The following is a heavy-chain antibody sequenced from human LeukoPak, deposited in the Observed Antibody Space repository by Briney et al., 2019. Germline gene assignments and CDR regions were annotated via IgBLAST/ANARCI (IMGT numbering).Heavy chain of an antibody. D-gene: IGHD2-21*02. CDR1: GFTFSSYA. V-gene: IGHV3-30*04. Sequence: PGGSLRLSCAASGFTFSSYAMHWVRQAPGKGREGVAVISYDGSNKYYADSVKGRFTISRDNSKNTLYLQMNSLRAEDTAVYYCAREARAYCGGDCYSFAYWGQGTLVTVSS. J-gene: IGHJ4*02. CDR2: ISYDGSNK. CDR3: AREARAYCGGDCYSFAY.